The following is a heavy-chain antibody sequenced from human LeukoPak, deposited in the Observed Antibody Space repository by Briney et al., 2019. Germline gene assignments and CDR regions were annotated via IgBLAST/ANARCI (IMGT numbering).Heavy chain of an antibody. CDR1: GGSISSYY. CDR3: ARELVVVPAASNWFDP. Sequence: SGTLSLTCTVSGGSISSYYWSWIRQPPGKGLEWIGYIYYSGSTNYNPSLKSRVTISVDTSKNQFSLKLGSVTAADTAVYYCARELVVVPAASNWFDPWGQGTLVTVSS. J-gene: IGHJ5*02. D-gene: IGHD2-2*01. V-gene: IGHV4-59*01. CDR2: IYYSGST.